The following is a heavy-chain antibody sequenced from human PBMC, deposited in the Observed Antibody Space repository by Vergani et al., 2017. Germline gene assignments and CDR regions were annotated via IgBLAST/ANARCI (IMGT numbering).Heavy chain of an antibody. D-gene: IGHD3-3*01. CDR3: GKDHSESYTTYYSFWSGPEFDS. J-gene: IGHJ4*02. V-gene: IGHV3-23*01. CDR1: GFSFNTQA. Sequence: EVQLLESGGDLVQPGGSLRLSCAASGFSFNTQAVTWVRQAPGKGLEWVSAVSGSGTDKYYADSVKGRFSISRDNPKNTVNLQMNRLRADDTAVYFCGKDHSESYTTYYSFWSGPEFDSRAQGTLVTVAA. CDR2: VSGSGTDK.